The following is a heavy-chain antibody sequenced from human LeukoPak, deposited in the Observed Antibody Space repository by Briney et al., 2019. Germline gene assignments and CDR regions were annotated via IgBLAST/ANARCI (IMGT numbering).Heavy chain of an antibody. Sequence: AGGSLRLSCAASGFTFSSYGMHWVRQAPGKGLEWVAVIWYDGSNKYYADSVKGRFTISRDNSKNTLYLQMNSLRAEDTAVYYCASDQYCSSTSCYYYFDYWGQGTLVTVSS. CDR2: IWYDGSNK. CDR3: ASDQYCSSTSCYYYFDY. D-gene: IGHD2-2*01. CDR1: GFTFSSYG. V-gene: IGHV3-33*01. J-gene: IGHJ4*02.